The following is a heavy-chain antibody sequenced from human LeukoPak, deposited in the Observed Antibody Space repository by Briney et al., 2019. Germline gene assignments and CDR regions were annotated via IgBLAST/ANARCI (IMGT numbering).Heavy chain of an antibody. Sequence: ASVKVSCKASGYTFTSYGISWVRQAPGQGLEWMGWISAYNGNTNYAQKLQGRVTMTTDTSTSTAYMELRSLRSDDTAVYYCARGGYYYGSGSYYNMVDWFDPWGQGTLVTVSS. D-gene: IGHD3-10*01. CDR3: ARGGYYYGSGSYYNMVDWFDP. CDR1: GYTFTSYG. V-gene: IGHV1-18*01. CDR2: ISAYNGNT. J-gene: IGHJ5*02.